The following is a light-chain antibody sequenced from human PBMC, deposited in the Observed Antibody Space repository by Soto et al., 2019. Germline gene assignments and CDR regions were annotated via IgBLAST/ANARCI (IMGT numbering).Light chain of an antibody. Sequence: EIVLTQSPGTLSLSPGERATLSCRASEFLSSSYLVWYQQKPGQAPRLLIYSASRRATGIPDRFSGSGSATEYTLIINELEPEDFAVYYCQQQCTFGQGTKLQIK. CDR2: SAS. V-gene: IGKV3-20*01. CDR3: QQQCT. J-gene: IGKJ2*02. CDR1: EFLSSSY.